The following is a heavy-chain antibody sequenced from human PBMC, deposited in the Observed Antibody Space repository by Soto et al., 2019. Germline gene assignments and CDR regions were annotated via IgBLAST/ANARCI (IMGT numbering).Heavy chain of an antibody. J-gene: IGHJ6*02. Sequence: QVQLVESGGGVVQPGRSLRLSCTASGFNFSNYGMHWVRQAPGKGLEWVAVIWYDGSKEYYADSVKGRFTISRDNSKNTLYLLMNSLGAEDTAVYYCARDRRSTFWSGTAYYYYGMDVWGQGATVTVSS. CDR1: GFNFSNYG. D-gene: IGHD3-3*01. CDR2: IWYDGSKE. CDR3: ARDRRSTFWSGTAYYYYGMDV. V-gene: IGHV3-33*01.